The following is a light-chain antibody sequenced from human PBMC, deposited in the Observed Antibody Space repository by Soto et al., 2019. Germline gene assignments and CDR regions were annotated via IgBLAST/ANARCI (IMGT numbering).Light chain of an antibody. CDR2: GAS. Sequence: EVLMTQSPATLSVSPGDRATLSCRASQSINSNLAWYQQQPGQAPRLLIYGASTRATAVPDRFSGSGSGTDFTLTITSLQYDDFAVYFCQQYSDWPITFGPGTRLEIK. CDR3: QQYSDWPIT. J-gene: IGKJ5*01. V-gene: IGKV3-15*01. CDR1: QSINSN.